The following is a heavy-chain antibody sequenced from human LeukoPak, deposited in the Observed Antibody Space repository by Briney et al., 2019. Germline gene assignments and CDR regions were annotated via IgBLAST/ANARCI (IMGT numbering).Heavy chain of an antibody. CDR2: ISYSEST. V-gene: IGHV4-39*01. CDR1: GGSISSSSYY. D-gene: IGHD5-18*01. J-gene: IGHJ4*02. Sequence: PSETLSLTCTVSGGSISSSSYYWGWIRQPPGKGLEWIGSISYSESTYYNPSLKSRVTISVDTSKNQFSLRLSSVTAADTAVYYCGRRGYNYAHFDYWGQGTLVTVSS. CDR3: GRRGYNYAHFDY.